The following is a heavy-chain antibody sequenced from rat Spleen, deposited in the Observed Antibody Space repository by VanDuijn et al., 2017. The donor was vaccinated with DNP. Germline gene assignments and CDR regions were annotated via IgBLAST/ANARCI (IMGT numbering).Heavy chain of an antibody. CDR1: GFTFSDYY. D-gene: IGHD5-1*01. CDR2: ITYDGGST. CDR3: ARLKWERAYYFDY. V-gene: IGHV5-22*01. Sequence: EVQLVESGGGLVQPGRSLKLSCAASGFTFSDYYMAWVRQAPAKGLEWVASITYDGGSTYYRDSVKGRFTISRDNAKSALFLQMNSLRSEDTATYYCARLKWERAYYFDYWGQGIMVTVSS. J-gene: IGHJ2*01.